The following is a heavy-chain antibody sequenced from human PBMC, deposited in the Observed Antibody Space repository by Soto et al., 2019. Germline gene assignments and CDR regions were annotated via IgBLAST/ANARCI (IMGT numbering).Heavy chain of an antibody. J-gene: IGHJ5*02. Sequence: SLRLSCTTSGVGLVDHGTSCGRHAQGNVLEWLRCIRSRRYGATAEYAASVKGRFSVSRDDSKSIAYLQMNNLQTEDTGVYYCTRAPLRCSGGSCYCAGSWGRVTLVTVSS. CDR2: IRSRRYGATA. CDR3: TRAPLRCSGGSCYCAGS. D-gene: IGHD2-15*01. V-gene: IGHV3-49*04. CDR1: GVGLVDHG.